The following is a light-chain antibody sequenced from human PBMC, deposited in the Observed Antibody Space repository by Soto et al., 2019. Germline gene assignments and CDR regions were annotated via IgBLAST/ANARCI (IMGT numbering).Light chain of an antibody. Sequence: EIVLTQSPATLSLSPGERATLSCRASQSVRTSLAWYQQKPDQAPRLLIYDASNRATGIPARFSGSGSGTDFTLTISRLEPEDFAVYSCQQRSDLPVTVGPGTTVDNK. CDR1: QSVRTS. J-gene: IGKJ3*01. CDR2: DAS. CDR3: QQRSDLPVT. V-gene: IGKV3-11*01.